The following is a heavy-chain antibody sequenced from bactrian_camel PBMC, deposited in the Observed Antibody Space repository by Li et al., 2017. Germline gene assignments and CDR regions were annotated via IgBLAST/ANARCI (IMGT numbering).Heavy chain of an antibody. V-gene: IGHV3S53*01. CDR2: ISLAGST. J-gene: IGHJ4*01. Sequence: HVQLVESGGGSVQSGGSLRLSCAVSGYSGSMNCMSWFRQVLGSEREGVATISLAGSTRYADFVRGRFTISQAIAKNTVQLQMDSLKPEDTALYYCDADRVLDSGYRLRCGWGQGTQVTVS. CDR3: DADRVLDSGYRLRCG. D-gene: IGHD4*01. CDR1: GYSGSMNC.